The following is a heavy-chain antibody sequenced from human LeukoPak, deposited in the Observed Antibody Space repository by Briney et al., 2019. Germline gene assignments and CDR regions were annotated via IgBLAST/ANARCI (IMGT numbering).Heavy chain of an antibody. V-gene: IGHV3-53*04. CDR2: IYGGVAA. CDR3: AKPHSDYDILVPYFDY. J-gene: IGHJ4*02. CDR1: RFTVSSNY. D-gene: IGHD3-9*01. Sequence: GGSLRLSCAASRFTVSSNYMSWVRQAPGKGLEWVSSIYGGVAAYYADSVEGRFTVSRHDSKTTLFLQMNSLRAEDTAVYYCAKPHSDYDILVPYFDYWGQGTLVTVSS.